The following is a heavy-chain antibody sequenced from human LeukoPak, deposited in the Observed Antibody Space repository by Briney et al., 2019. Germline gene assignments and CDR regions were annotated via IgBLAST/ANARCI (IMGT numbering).Heavy chain of an antibody. J-gene: IGHJ4*02. CDR3: ARRLGESIVVVVAASGLLPYYFDY. CDR2: INHSGST. CDR1: VGSFSGYD. V-gene: IGHV4-34*01. D-gene: IGHD2-15*01. Sequence: SETLSLTCALSVGSFSGYDWSWMRHPPGEGLGGSGEINHSGSTNYNPSLKSRVTISVDTSKNQYSLKLTAVTAADTAVYYCARRLGESIVVVVAASGLLPYYFDYWGQGTLVTVSS.